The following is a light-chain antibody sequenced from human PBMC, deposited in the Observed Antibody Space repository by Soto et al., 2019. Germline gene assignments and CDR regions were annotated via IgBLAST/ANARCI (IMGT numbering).Light chain of an antibody. CDR3: QQSGNSPIT. CDR2: GTS. CDR1: DRIYSAY. Sequence: VFTQSPGTLSLSLGERATLSCSASDRIYSAYLGWYQQKPGQAPRLLIYGTSSRATGIPDRFSGSGSGTDFTLTISSLQPEDFAVYYCQQSGNSPITFGQGTRLEIK. J-gene: IGKJ5*01. V-gene: IGKV3-20*01.